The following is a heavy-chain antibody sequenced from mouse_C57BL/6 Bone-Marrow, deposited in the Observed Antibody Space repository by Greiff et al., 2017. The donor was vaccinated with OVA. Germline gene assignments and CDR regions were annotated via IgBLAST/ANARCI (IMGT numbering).Heavy chain of an antibody. CDR2: IDPSASYT. J-gene: IGHJ2*01. D-gene: IGHD2-2*01. Sequence: QVQLQQPGAELVKPGASVKLSCKASGYTFTSYWMQWVKQRPGQGLEWIGEIDPSASYTNYNQKFKGKATLTVDTSSSTAYMQLSSLTSEDSAVYYCAAGLWLRLFDYWGQGTTLTVSS. CDR3: AAGLWLRLFDY. V-gene: IGHV1-50*01. CDR1: GYTFTSYW.